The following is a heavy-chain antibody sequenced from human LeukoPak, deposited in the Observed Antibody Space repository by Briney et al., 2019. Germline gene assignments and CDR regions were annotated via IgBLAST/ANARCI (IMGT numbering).Heavy chain of an antibody. J-gene: IGHJ5*02. CDR1: GYTFTTYG. Sequence: ASVKVSCKPSGYTFTTYGISRLRQAPGQGLEWMGWISAYNGNTNYAQKLQGRVTMTTDTSTSTAYMELRSLRSDDTAVYYCAREEPFRVLGPWGQGTLVTVSS. D-gene: IGHD1-14*01. CDR2: ISAYNGNT. V-gene: IGHV1-18*01. CDR3: AREEPFRVLGP.